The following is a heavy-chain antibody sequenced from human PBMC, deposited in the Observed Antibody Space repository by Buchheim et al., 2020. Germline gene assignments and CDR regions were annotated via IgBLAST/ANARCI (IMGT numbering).Heavy chain of an antibody. V-gene: IGHV3-48*01. J-gene: IGHJ4*02. Sequence: EVQLVESGGGLVQPGGSLRLSCAASGFTFSSYSMNWVRQAPGKGLEWISYISSSSSTIYYADFVKGRFTISRDNDKNSLYLQMNSLRAEDTAVYYCARAERGYSYGPYFDYWGQGTL. CDR3: ARAERGYSYGPYFDY. CDR1: GFTFSSYS. D-gene: IGHD5-18*01. CDR2: ISSSSSTI.